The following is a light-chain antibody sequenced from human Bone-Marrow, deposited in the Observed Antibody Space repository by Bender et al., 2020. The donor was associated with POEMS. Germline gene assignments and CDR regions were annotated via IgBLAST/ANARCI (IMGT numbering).Light chain of an antibody. CDR2: DVA. Sequence: QSALTQPRSVSGSPGQSVAISCTGTSSDVGGYNFVSWFQQQPDKAPKLMIYDVAKRPSGVPDRFSGSKSGNTASLTISGLQAEDEADYYCCSYAGDYTLLFGGGTKLTVL. J-gene: IGLJ2*01. V-gene: IGLV2-11*01. CDR3: CSYAGDYTLL. CDR1: SSDVGGYNF.